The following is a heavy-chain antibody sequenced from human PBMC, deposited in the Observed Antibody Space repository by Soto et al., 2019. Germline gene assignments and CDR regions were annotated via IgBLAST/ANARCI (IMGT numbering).Heavy chain of an antibody. V-gene: IGHV3-23*01. CDR3: AREFSNCISTSCYADYYGMDV. CDR1: GFTFSSYA. CDR2: ISGSGGST. Sequence: GGSLRLSCAASGFTFSSYAMSWVRQAPGKGLEWVSAISGSGGSTYYADSVKGRFTISRDNSKNTLYLQMNSLRAEDTAVYYCAREFSNCISTSCYADYYGMDVWGQGTTVTVSS. J-gene: IGHJ6*02. D-gene: IGHD2-2*01.